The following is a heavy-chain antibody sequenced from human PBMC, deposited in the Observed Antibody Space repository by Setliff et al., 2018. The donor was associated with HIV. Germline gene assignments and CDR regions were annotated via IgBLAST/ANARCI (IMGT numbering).Heavy chain of an antibody. CDR2: IYYSGST. Sequence: SETLSLTCTVSGGSMGSHYWSWIRQFPGKGLEWIGSIYYSGSTYYNPSLKSRVTISIDTSKNQFSLNLTSVTTADTAVYYCARDPYPYADYGDWYFDLWGRGTLVTVSS. CDR1: GGSMGSHY. V-gene: IGHV4-59*05. J-gene: IGHJ2*01. D-gene: IGHD4-17*01. CDR3: ARDPYPYADYGDWYFDL.